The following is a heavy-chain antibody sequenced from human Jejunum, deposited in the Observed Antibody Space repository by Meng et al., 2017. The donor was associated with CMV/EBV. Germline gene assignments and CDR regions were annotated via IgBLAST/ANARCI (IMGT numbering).Heavy chain of an antibody. V-gene: IGHV4-34*02. Sequence: QVQLQQWGAGLLRPSETLSLPCAVYGGSVSGHYWSWIRQTPGKGLEWIGYIYYSGSTYYNPSLKSRVSISGDTSNKQFSLKLTSVTAADTAVYYCARSPYSGSALPFFDYWGQGSLVTVSS. CDR1: GGSVSGHY. CDR3: ARSPYSGSALPFFDY. D-gene: IGHD1-26*01. CDR2: IYYSGST. J-gene: IGHJ4*02.